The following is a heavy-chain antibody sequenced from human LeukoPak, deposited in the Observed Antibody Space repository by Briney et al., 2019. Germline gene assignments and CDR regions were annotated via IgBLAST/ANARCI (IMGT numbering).Heavy chain of an antibody. D-gene: IGHD6-19*01. V-gene: IGHV1-18*04. J-gene: IGHJ4*02. CDR2: ISAHNGNT. CDR1: GYNFTTYG. CDR3: SNDCSSDWCIFDF. Sequence: ASVTVSCKGCGYNFTTYGINGVGQAPGQGGEGIGWISAHNGNTNYAQNLQGRVTMTTNTPTTTTYMQLPSLRSDDTAVYYCSNDCSSDWCIFDFWGQGTLVTVSS.